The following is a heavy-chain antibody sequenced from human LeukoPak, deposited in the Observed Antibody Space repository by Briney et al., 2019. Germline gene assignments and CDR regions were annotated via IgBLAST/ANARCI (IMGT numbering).Heavy chain of an antibody. V-gene: IGHV3-30*18. Sequence: GGSLRLSCAASGSTISSYWVNWVRQAPGKGLEWVAVISYDGSNKYYADSVKGRFTISRDNSKNTLYLQMDSLRAEDTAEYYCAKDGGSYYPMGGADQWGQGTLVTVSS. CDR1: GSTISSYW. D-gene: IGHD1-26*01. CDR3: AKDGGSYYPMGGADQ. CDR2: ISYDGSNK. J-gene: IGHJ5*02.